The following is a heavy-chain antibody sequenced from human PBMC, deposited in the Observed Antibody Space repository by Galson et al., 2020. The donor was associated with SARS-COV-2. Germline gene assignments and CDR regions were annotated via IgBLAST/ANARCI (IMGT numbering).Heavy chain of an antibody. CDR1: GYSVSTTNY. CDR3: ARQGVNMIVLVTVPGWYFDL. D-gene: IGHD3-22*01. J-gene: IGHJ2*01. CDR2: VYPSGTT. Sequence: SETLSLTCTVSGYSVSTTNYWGWVRQPPGRGLEWIGSVYPSGTTYYNPSLKRRVPISVDTSKNQFSLRLDSVTAADTALYYCARQGVNMIVLVTVPGWYFDLWGRGTLVTVSS. V-gene: IGHV4-38-2*02.